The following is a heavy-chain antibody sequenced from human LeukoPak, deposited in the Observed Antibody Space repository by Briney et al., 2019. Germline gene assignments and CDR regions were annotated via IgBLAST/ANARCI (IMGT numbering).Heavy chain of an antibody. CDR2: INPNSGGT. J-gene: IGHJ4*02. V-gene: IGHV1-2*02. D-gene: IGHD3-22*01. Sequence: ASVKVSCKASGYTFTGYYMHWVRQAPGQGLEWMGWINPNSGGTNYAQKFQGRVTMTRDTSISTAYMELSRLRSDDTAVHYCARDRADYYDSSGYCVWGQGTLVTVSS. CDR3: ARDRADYYDSSGYCV. CDR1: GYTFTGYY.